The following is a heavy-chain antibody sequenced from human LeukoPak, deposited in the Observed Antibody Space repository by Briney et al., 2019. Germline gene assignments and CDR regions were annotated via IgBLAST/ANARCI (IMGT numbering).Heavy chain of an antibody. J-gene: IGHJ4*02. CDR2: FSSSGST. D-gene: IGHD6-13*01. V-gene: IGHV4-4*07. Sequence: SETLSLTCTVSGGSIRRYYWSWVRQPAGKGLEWIGRFSSSGSTNHNPSLKSRVTMSVDTSKNQFSLKLSSVTAADTAVYYCARVVSSSWYYDYWGQGTLVTVSS. CDR1: GGSIRRYY. CDR3: ARVVSSSWYYDY.